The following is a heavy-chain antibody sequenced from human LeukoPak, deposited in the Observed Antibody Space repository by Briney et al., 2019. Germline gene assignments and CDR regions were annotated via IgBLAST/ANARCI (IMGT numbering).Heavy chain of an antibody. Sequence: GASVKVSCKASGYTFTSYGISWVRQAPGQGLEWMGWISAYNGNTNYAQKFQGRVTMTRNTSISTAYMELSSLRSDDTAVYYCARVQRWRFDPWGQGTLVTVSS. D-gene: IGHD6-13*01. J-gene: IGHJ5*02. CDR3: ARVQRWRFDP. CDR1: GYTFTSYG. CDR2: ISAYNGNT. V-gene: IGHV1-18*01.